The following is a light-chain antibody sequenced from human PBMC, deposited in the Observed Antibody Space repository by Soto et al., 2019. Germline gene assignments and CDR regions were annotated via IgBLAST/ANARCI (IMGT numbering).Light chain of an antibody. J-gene: IGLJ2*01. CDR1: SGHSSYA. CDR2: LNSDGSH. Sequence: QSVLTQSPSASASLGASVKLTCTLSSGHSSYAIAWHQQQPEKGPRYLMKLNSDGSHSKGDGIPDRFSGSSSGAERYLTISSLQSEDAADYYCQTGGTGVVFGGGTKLTVL. CDR3: QTGGTGVV. V-gene: IGLV4-69*01.